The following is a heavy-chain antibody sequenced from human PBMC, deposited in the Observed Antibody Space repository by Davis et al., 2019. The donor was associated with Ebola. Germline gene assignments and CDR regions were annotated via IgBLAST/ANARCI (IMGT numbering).Heavy chain of an antibody. CDR3: ARAGHITKVRGVLIAAYFGLDV. J-gene: IGHJ6*02. D-gene: IGHD3-10*01. CDR2: INPRNDNT. V-gene: IGHV1-46*01. CDR1: GYTLTSYY. Sequence: AASVKVSCKASGYTLTSYYLHWVRQAPGHGLEWMGIINPRNDNTTYAQIFQGRVTMTRDTSTSTVNMELSSLRSEDTAVYYCARAGHITKVRGVLIAAYFGLDVWGQGTTITVSS.